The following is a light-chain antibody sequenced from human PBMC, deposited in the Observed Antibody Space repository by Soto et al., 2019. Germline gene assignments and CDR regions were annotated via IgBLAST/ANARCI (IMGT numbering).Light chain of an antibody. CDR3: SSYTSATTRV. CDR1: SSDVGGYNF. Sequence: QSALTQPASVSGSPGQSITISCTGTSSDVGGYNFVSWYQQHPGKAPKLIIYEVSNRPSGVSNRISGSKSGKMASLTISGLQAEDEADYYCSSYTSATTRVFGGGTKLTVL. V-gene: IGLV2-14*01. CDR2: EVS. J-gene: IGLJ2*01.